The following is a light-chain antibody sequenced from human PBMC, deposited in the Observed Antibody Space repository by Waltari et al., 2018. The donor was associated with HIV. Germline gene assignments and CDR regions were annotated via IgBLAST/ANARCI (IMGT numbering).Light chain of an antibody. J-gene: IGLJ3*02. V-gene: IGLV2-14*03. CDR1: SSDVGGYNY. Sequence: QSALTQPASVSGSPGQSITISCTGTSSDVGGYNYVSWYQQPPGKAPKLMFYDVSHRPCGVSKRFSGSKAGNTAALTISGLQAEDEADYYCSSYTSNITRVFGGGTKLTVL. CDR3: SSYTSNITRV. CDR2: DVS.